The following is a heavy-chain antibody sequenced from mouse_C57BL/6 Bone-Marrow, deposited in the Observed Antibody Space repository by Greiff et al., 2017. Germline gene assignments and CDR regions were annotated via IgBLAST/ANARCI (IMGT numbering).Heavy chain of an antibody. Sequence: EVQLQQSGAELVRPGASVKLSCTASGFNIKDYYMHWVKQRPEQGLEWIGWIDPENGDTEYASKFQGKATITADTSSNTAYLQLSSLTSEDTAVYYCTTDGWGFAYWGQGTLVTVSA. J-gene: IGHJ3*01. CDR2: IDPENGDT. V-gene: IGHV14-4*01. CDR3: TTDGWGFAY. D-gene: IGHD2-3*01. CDR1: GFNIKDYY.